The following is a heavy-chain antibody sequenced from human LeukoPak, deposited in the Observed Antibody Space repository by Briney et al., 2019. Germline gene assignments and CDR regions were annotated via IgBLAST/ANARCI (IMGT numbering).Heavy chain of an antibody. J-gene: IGHJ6*02. D-gene: IGHD5-18*01. CDR3: ARQGRGYSYGAVYYYYGMDV. V-gene: IGHV4-59*08. Sequence: PSETLSLTCTVSGGSISSYYWSWIRQPPGKGLEWIGYIYYSGSTNYNPSLKSRVTISVDTSKNQFSLKLSSVTAADTAVYYCARQGRGYSYGAVYYYYGMDVWGQGTTVTVSS. CDR1: GGSISSYY. CDR2: IYYSGST.